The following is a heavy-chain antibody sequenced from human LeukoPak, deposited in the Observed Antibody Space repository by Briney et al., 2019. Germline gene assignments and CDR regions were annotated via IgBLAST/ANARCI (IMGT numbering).Heavy chain of an antibody. D-gene: IGHD1-26*01. V-gene: IGHV5-51*01. CDR2: IYPGDSDT. Sequence: KYGESLKISCKGSGYSFTSYWIGWVRQVPGKGLEWMGIIYPGDSDTRYSPSFQGQVTISADKSISTAYLQWSSLKASDTAMYYCARVGVRAIDAFDIWGQGTMVTVSS. CDR1: GYSFTSYW. CDR3: ARVGVRAIDAFDI. J-gene: IGHJ3*02.